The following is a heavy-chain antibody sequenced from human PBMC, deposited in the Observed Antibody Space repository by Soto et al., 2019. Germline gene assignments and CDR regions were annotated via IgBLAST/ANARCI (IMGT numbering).Heavy chain of an antibody. CDR1: GGSIRTPDW. Sequence: KTSETLSLTCTVSGGSIRTPDWWSWVRQTPEKGLEWTGEIYHSGTPNYNPSLKSRVSMSVDKSNNQFSLKMYSVTAADTAVYYCARGEVTYYDILTGYYIGVGVAPYFDYWGQGTLVTVSS. D-gene: IGHD3-9*01. J-gene: IGHJ4*02. CDR3: ARGEVTYYDILTGYYIGVGVAPYFDY. CDR2: IYHSGTP. V-gene: IGHV4-4*02.